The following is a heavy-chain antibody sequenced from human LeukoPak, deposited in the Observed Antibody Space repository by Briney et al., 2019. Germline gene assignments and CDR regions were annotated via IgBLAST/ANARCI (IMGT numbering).Heavy chain of an antibody. CDR3: ARVSSGYYRPLDY. Sequence: PGGSLRLSCAASGFTFSSYSMNWVRQAPGKGLEWVSYISSSSSTIYYADSVKGRFTISRDNAKNSLYLQMNSLRAEDTAVYYCARVSSGYYRPLDYWGQGTLVTVSS. CDR1: GFTFSSYS. V-gene: IGHV3-48*04. D-gene: IGHD3-22*01. CDR2: ISSSSSTI. J-gene: IGHJ4*02.